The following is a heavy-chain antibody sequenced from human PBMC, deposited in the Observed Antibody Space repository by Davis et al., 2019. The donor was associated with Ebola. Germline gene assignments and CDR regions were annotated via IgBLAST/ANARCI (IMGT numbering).Heavy chain of an antibody. CDR2: IVYSGST. Sequence: MPSETLSLTCTVSGGSIGSGGYYWSCIRRHPGKGLEWIGYIVYSGSTYYNPSPKSRVTISVDTSKNQFSLKLSSVTAADTDVYYCARLMTTVTTGWFDPWGQGTLVTVSS. J-gene: IGHJ5*02. D-gene: IGHD4-17*01. CDR3: ARLMTTVTTGWFDP. CDR1: GGSIGSGGYY. V-gene: IGHV4-31*03.